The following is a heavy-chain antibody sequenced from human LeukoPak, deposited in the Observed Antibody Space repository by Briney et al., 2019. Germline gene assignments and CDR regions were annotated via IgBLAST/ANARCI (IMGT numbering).Heavy chain of an antibody. V-gene: IGHV3-48*03. D-gene: IGHD3-10*01. CDR1: GFTFSSYE. Sequence: GGSLRLSCAASGFTFSSYEMNWVRQAPGKGLEWVSYISSSGSTIYYADSVKGRFTISRDNAKKSLYLQMNSLRVEDTALYYCARVRSGIDLWGQGTTVTVSS. J-gene: IGHJ3*01. CDR3: ARVRSGIDL. CDR2: ISSSGSTI.